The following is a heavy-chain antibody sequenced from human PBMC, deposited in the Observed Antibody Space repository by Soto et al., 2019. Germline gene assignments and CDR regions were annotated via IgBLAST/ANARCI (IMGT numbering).Heavy chain of an antibody. V-gene: IGHV3-11*01. D-gene: IGHD1-26*01. J-gene: IGHJ6*02. Sequence: LRLSCAASGFTFSSYAMSWVRQAPGKGLEWVSYISSSGSTIYYADSVKGRFTISRDNAKNSLYLQMNSLRAEDTAVYYCARVLEEWELGIYYYYGMDVWGQGTTVTVSS. CDR2: ISSSGSTI. CDR3: ARVLEEWELGIYYYYGMDV. CDR1: GFTFSSYA.